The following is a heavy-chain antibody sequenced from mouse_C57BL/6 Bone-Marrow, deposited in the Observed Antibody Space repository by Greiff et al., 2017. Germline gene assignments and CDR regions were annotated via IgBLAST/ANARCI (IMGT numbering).Heavy chain of an antibody. CDR2: LNPGSGGT. J-gene: IGHJ2*01. CDR3: ARGHYGIDY. D-gene: IGHD2-1*01. Sequence: QVQLKESGAELVRPGTSVKVSCKASGYAFTNYLIEWVKQRPGQGLEWIGVLNPGSGGTNYNEKFKGKATLTADKSSSTAYMQLSSLTSEDSAVYVCARGHYGIDYWGQGTTLTVSS. V-gene: IGHV1-54*01. CDR1: GYAFTNYL.